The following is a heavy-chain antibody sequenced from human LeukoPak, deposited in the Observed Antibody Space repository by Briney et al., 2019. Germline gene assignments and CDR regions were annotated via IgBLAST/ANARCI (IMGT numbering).Heavy chain of an antibody. D-gene: IGHD2-2*01. J-gene: IGHJ4*02. Sequence: ASVKVACKLSGYTFTDYYLHWVRQAPGRGLEWMAWINPNVGGTNYAQKFRGRVTLTWDTSITTAYMDLRSLRADDSALYYCARSPHSTIPAAAFRPDNWGQGTLVTVSS. CDR1: GYTFTDYY. CDR3: ARSPHSTIPAAAFRPDN. CDR2: INPNVGGT. V-gene: IGHV1-2*02.